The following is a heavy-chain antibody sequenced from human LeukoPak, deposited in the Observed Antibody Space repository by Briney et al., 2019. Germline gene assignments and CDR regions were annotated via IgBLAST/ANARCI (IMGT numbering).Heavy chain of an antibody. CDR3: AGDYDILTGYYHEAFDI. CDR1: GGTFSSYA. D-gene: IGHD3-9*01. Sequence: SVKVSCKASGGTFSSYAVSWVRQAPGQGREWMGRIIPLFSTANCAQKFQGRVTITTDEYTRTAYMGLSSLRSEDTAVYYCAGDYDILTGYYHEAFDIWGQGTMVTVSS. J-gene: IGHJ3*02. CDR2: IIPLFSTA. V-gene: IGHV1-69*05.